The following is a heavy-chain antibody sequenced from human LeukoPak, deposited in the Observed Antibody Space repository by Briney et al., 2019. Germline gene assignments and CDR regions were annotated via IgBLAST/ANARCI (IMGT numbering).Heavy chain of an antibody. CDR2: IWYDGSNK. D-gene: IGHD3-16*02. CDR3: ARNNGRLGELSSYYFDY. Sequence: GGSLRLSCAASGFTFSSYGMHWVRQAPGKGLEWVAVIWYDGSNKYYADSVKGRFTISRDNSKNTLYLQMNSLRAEDTAVYHCARNNGRLGELSSYYFDYWGQGTLVTVSS. V-gene: IGHV3-33*01. CDR1: GFTFSSYG. J-gene: IGHJ4*02.